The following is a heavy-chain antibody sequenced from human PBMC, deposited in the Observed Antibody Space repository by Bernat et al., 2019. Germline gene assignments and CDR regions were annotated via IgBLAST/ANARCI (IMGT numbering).Heavy chain of an antibody. CDR3: ARGSIYCSSTSCWVFDY. Sequence: QVQLVQSGAEVKKPGASVKVSCKASGYTFTGYYMHWVRQAPGQGLEWMGWINPNSGGTNYAQKFQGRVTMTRDTSISTAYMELSRLRSDDTAVYYCARGSIYCSSTSCWVFDYWGQGTLVTVSS. D-gene: IGHD2-2*01. J-gene: IGHJ4*02. V-gene: IGHV1-2*02. CDR2: INPNSGGT. CDR1: GYTFTGYY.